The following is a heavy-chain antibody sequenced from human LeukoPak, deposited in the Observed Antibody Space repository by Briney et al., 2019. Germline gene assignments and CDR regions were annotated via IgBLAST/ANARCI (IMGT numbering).Heavy chain of an antibody. CDR2: IYYSGTT. CDR3: ASHMGF. V-gene: IGHV4-59*01. J-gene: IGHJ4*02. Sequence: NTSETLSLTCTVSGGSISSNYWSWFRQPPRKGLEWIGYIYYSGTTNYNPSLKSRVTISVDTSKNQFSLKLSSVTAADTAVYYCASHMGFWGQGTLVTVSS. CDR1: GGSISSNY.